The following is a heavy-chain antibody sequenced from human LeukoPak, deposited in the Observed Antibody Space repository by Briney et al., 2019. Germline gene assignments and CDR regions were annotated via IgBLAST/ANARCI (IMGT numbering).Heavy chain of an antibody. V-gene: IGHV4-61*01. D-gene: IGHD3-10*01. CDR1: GDSISSGSSY. CDR2: IYYSGST. CDR3: ASIGGVDY. J-gene: IGHJ4*02. Sequence: SETLSLTCTVSGDSISSGSSYWNWIRQPPGKGLEWIGYIYYSGSTNYNPSLKSRVTISVDTSKNQFSLKLSSVTAADTAVYYCASIGGVDYWGQGTLVTVSS.